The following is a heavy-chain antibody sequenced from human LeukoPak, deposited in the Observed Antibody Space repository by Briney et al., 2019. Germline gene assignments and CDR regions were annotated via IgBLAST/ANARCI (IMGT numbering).Heavy chain of an antibody. J-gene: IGHJ4*02. CDR2: ISWNSGSI. Sequence: PGGSLRLSCAASGVTFDDYAMHWVRQAPGKGLEWVSGISWNSGSIGYADSVKGRFTISRDNAKNSLYLQMNSLRAEDTALYYCTTLTMIIGTHSDYWGQGTLVTVSS. CDR3: TTLTMIIGTHSDY. D-gene: IGHD3-22*01. V-gene: IGHV3-9*01. CDR1: GVTFDDYA.